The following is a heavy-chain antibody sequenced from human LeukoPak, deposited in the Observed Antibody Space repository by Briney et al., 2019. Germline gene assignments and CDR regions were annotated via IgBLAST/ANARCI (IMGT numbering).Heavy chain of an antibody. V-gene: IGHV4-39*01. CDR3: ARFPHRIAAPLGDY. Sequence: SETLSLTCTVPGGSISSSSYYWGWIRQPPGKGLEWIGSIYYSGSTYYNPSLKSRVTISVDTSKNQFSLKLSSVTAADTAVYYCARFPHRIAAPLGDYWGQGTLVTVSS. CDR2: IYYSGST. CDR1: GGSISSSSYY. D-gene: IGHD6-6*01. J-gene: IGHJ4*02.